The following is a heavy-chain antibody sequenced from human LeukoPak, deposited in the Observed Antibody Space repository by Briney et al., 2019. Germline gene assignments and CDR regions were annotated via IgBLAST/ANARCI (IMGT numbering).Heavy chain of an antibody. CDR3: ARDIVVVVAATAPFDY. Sequence: ASVKVSCKASGYTFTSYGISWVRQAPGQGLEWMEWISAYNGNTNYAQKLQGRVTMTTDTSTSTAYMELRSLRSDDTAVYYCARDIVVVVAATAPFDYWGQGTLVTVSS. CDR2: ISAYNGNT. CDR1: GYTFTSYG. D-gene: IGHD2-15*01. V-gene: IGHV1-18*01. J-gene: IGHJ4*02.